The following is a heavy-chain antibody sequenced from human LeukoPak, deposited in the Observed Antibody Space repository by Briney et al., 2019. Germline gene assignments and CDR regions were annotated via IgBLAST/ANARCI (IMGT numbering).Heavy chain of an antibody. V-gene: IGHV3-21*01. CDR3: ARDRPSIVGVVAATLDY. J-gene: IGHJ4*02. Sequence: PGGSLRLSCAASGFTFSSYSMNWVRQAPGKGLEWVSSISSSSSYIYYADSVKGRFTISRDNAKNSLYLQMNSLRAEDTAVYYCARDRPSIVGVVAATLDYWGQGTLVTVSS. CDR1: GFTFSSYS. CDR2: ISSSSSYI. D-gene: IGHD2-15*01.